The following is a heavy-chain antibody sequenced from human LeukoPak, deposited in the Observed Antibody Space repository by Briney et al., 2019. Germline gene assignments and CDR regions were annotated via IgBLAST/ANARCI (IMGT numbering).Heavy chain of an antibody. D-gene: IGHD3-22*01. CDR3: ASPPTYYYDSSGLGLGY. CDR1: GFTFSSYA. Sequence: GGSLRLSCAASGFTFSSYAMHWVRQAPGKGLEWVAVISYDGSNKYYADSVKGRFTISRDNPKDTLYLQMNSLRAEDTAVYYCASPPTYYYDSSGLGLGYWGQGTLVTVSS. V-gene: IGHV3-30-3*01. CDR2: ISYDGSNK. J-gene: IGHJ4*02.